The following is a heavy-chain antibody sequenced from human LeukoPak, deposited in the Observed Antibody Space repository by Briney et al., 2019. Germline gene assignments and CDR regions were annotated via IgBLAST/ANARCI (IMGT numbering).Heavy chain of an antibody. CDR2: IYPGDSDT. V-gene: IGHV5-51*01. J-gene: IGHJ4*02. Sequence: GESLKISCKGSGYSFTSYWIGWVRQMPGKGLEWMGIIYPGDSDTRYSPSFQGQVTISADKSISTAYLQWSSLKASDTAVYYCARHGSYDILTGYYGFDYWGQGTLVTVSS. CDR1: GYSFTSYW. CDR3: ARHGSYDILTGYYGFDY. D-gene: IGHD3-9*01.